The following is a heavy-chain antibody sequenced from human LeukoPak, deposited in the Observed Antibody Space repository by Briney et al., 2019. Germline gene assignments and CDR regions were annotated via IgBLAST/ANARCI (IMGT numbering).Heavy chain of an antibody. Sequence: SETLSLTCTVSGYSISSGYYWGWIRQPPGKGLEWIGSIYHSGSTYYNPSLKSRVTISVDTSKNQFSLQLSSVTAADTAVYYCARDASISGWYTRWDYYYYMDVWGKGTTVTVSS. CDR3: ARDASISGWYTRWDYYYYMDV. CDR2: IYHSGST. V-gene: IGHV4-38-2*02. D-gene: IGHD6-19*01. CDR1: GYSISSGYY. J-gene: IGHJ6*03.